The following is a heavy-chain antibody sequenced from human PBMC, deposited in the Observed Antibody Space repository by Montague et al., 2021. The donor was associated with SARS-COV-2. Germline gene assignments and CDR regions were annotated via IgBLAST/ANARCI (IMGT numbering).Heavy chain of an antibody. V-gene: IGHV4-59*01. CDR2: IYDSGSA. Sequence: SETLSLTCTVSVGSISNYYWTWIRQPPGKGLEWIGYIYDSGSANYNPSLKSRSTISVDTSNNQFSLRLSSVAAADTAVDYCARAYCCGDCHVGPWGQGILVTVSS. CDR3: ARAYCCGDCHVGP. J-gene: IGHJ5*02. D-gene: IGHD2-21*02. CDR1: VGSISNYY.